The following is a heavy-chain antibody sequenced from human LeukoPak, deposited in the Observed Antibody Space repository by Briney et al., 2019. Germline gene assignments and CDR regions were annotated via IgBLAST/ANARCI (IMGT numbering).Heavy chain of an antibody. CDR1: GFTFSSYA. Sequence: PGGSLRLSCAASGFTFSSYAMHWVRQAPGKGLEWVSAISGSGKSTQYADSVKGRFTISRDNFKNTLYLQMNSLRAEDTAVYYCAKRLRDSSGYYSDYYYYGMDVWGQGTTVTVSS. D-gene: IGHD3-22*01. V-gene: IGHV3-23*01. CDR3: AKRLRDSSGYYSDYYYYGMDV. CDR2: ISGSGKST. J-gene: IGHJ6*02.